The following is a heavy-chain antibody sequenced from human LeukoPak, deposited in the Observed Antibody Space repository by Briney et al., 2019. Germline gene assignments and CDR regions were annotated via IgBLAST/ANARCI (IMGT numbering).Heavy chain of an antibody. D-gene: IGHD5-12*01. J-gene: IGHJ6*03. CDR3: ARSGSVVATIIGDYYMDV. CDR2: INPNSGGT. V-gene: IGHV1-2*02. CDR1: GYTFTSYG. Sequence: ASVKVSCKASGYTFTSYGISWVRQAPGQGLEWMGWINPNSGGTNYAQKFQGRVTMTRDTSISTAYMELSRLRSDDTAVYYCARSGSVVATIIGDYYMDVWGKGTTVTVSS.